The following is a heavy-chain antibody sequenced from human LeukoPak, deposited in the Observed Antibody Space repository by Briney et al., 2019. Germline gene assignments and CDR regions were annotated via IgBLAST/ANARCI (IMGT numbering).Heavy chain of an antibody. CDR2: ISWDGTT. V-gene: IGHV3-43*01. Sequence: GGSLRLSCVASGFTFEDYTMHWVRQAPGKTLEWVSLISWDGTTYYTDSVKGRFTISRDNSKNSLYLQMDTLRCEDTAFYYCVKDLSYESSGHVLEYWGQGTLVTVSS. CDR3: VKDLSYESSGHVLEY. J-gene: IGHJ4*02. CDR1: GFTFEDYT. D-gene: IGHD3-22*01.